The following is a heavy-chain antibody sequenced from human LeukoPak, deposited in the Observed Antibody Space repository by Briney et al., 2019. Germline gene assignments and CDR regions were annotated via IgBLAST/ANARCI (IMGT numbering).Heavy chain of an antibody. D-gene: IGHD4-23*01. Sequence: GGSLRLSCAASAFTFSNYWMSWVRQAPGKGLEWVANIKEGGSEINYVDSVKGRFTISRDNAKNSLYLHMNSLRVDDTAVYYCARDRGYSTFDYWGQGTLVTVSS. CDR3: ARDRGYSTFDY. J-gene: IGHJ4*02. CDR2: IKEGGSEI. V-gene: IGHV3-7*01. CDR1: AFTFSNYW.